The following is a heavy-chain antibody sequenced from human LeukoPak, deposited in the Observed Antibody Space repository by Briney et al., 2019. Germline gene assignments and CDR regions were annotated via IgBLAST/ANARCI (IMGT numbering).Heavy chain of an antibody. D-gene: IGHD3-10*01. V-gene: IGHV3-74*01. CDR2: INNDGSST. J-gene: IGHJ6*03. CDR3: ARCRVTMLRGITIGDYGYYMDV. Sequence: GGSLRLSCAASGFTFSSFGMSWVRQAPGKGLEWVSRINNDGSSTSYADSVKGRFTISRDKSKNTLYLQMNSLRAEDTAVYYCARCRVTMLRGITIGDYGYYMDVWGKGTTVTISS. CDR1: GFTFSSFG.